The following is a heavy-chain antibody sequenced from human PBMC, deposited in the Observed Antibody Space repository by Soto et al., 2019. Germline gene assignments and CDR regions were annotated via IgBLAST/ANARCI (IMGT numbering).Heavy chain of an antibody. CDR3: ARDYSSGAPGD. CDR1: GFTFSNYA. CDR2: IWYDGRNV. Sequence: GESLRLSCAASGFTFSNYAMHWVRQAPGKGLEWVSIIWYDGRNVYYADSVKGRFTISRDDSKNTLSLQMNSLRVEDTAVYYCARDYSSGAPGDWGQGTLVTVSS. V-gene: IGHV3-33*01. D-gene: IGHD6-19*01. J-gene: IGHJ4*02.